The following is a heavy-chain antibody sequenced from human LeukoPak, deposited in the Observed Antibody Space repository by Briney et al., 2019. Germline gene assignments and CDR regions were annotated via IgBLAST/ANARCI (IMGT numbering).Heavy chain of an antibody. CDR2: ISSSSTTI. J-gene: IGHJ4*02. Sequence: GGSLRLSCAASGFTFSNYSMNWVRQAPGKGLEWVSYISSSSTTIYYADSVKGRFTISRDNAKNSLYLQMNSLRAEDTAVYYCAREDCSSTSCYDPSVSDYWGQGTLVTVSS. CDR3: AREDCSSTSCYDPSVSDY. D-gene: IGHD2-2*01. V-gene: IGHV3-48*04. CDR1: GFTFSNYS.